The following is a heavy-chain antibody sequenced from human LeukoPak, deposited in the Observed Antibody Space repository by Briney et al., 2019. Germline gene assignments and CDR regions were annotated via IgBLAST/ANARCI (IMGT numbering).Heavy chain of an antibody. CDR1: GFTFSNYA. J-gene: IGHJ6*02. D-gene: IGHD3-9*01. CDR2: ITARADST. CDR3: AKDSTVPSYYDILTGYSPYYYYYGMDV. Sequence: GGSLRLSCAASGFTFSNYAMSWVRQAPGKGLEWVSGITARADSTYYADSVKGRFTISRDNSKNTLYLQMNSLRAEDTAVYYCAKDSTVPSYYDILTGYSPYYYYYGMDVWGQGTTVTVSS. V-gene: IGHV3-23*01.